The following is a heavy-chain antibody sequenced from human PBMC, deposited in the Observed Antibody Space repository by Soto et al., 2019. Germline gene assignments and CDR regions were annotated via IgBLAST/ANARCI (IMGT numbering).Heavy chain of an antibody. CDR3: ARGGDKESTVTTRWFDP. CDR1: GGSFSGYY. Sequence: SETLSLTCAVYGGSFSGYYWSWIRQPPGKGLEWIGEINHSGSTNYNPSLKSRVTISVDTSKNQFSLKLSSVTAADTAVYYCARGGDKESTVTTRWFDPWGQGTLVTVSS. V-gene: IGHV4-34*01. J-gene: IGHJ5*02. D-gene: IGHD4-4*01. CDR2: INHSGST.